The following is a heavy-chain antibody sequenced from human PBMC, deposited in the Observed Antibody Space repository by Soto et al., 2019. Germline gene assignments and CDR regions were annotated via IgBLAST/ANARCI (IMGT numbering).Heavy chain of an antibody. CDR1: GFSLSTSGEA. V-gene: IGHV2-5*01. Sequence: SPTLVNPTQTLTLTCTFSGFSLSTSGEAVGWIRQPPGKGLEWLALIYWNGIERYSPSLKNRPSITKDTSKNNVVLTMTNMDPVDTATYYCAHGDPLDFHYWGQGTLVTVSS. D-gene: IGHD3-10*01. J-gene: IGHJ4*02. CDR3: AHGDPLDFHY. CDR2: IYWNGIE.